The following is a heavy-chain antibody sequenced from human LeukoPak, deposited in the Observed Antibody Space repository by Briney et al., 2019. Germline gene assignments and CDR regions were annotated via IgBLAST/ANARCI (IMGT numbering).Heavy chain of an antibody. Sequence: GASVKVSCKASGGTFSSYAISWVRQAPGQGLEWMGWINPNSGGTNYAQKFQGRVTMTRDASISTAYMELSRLRSDDTAVYYCALNVDTAMVTAPRFDYWGQGTLVTVSS. CDR1: GGTFSSYA. CDR2: INPNSGGT. V-gene: IGHV1-2*02. D-gene: IGHD5-18*01. CDR3: ALNVDTAMVTAPRFDY. J-gene: IGHJ4*02.